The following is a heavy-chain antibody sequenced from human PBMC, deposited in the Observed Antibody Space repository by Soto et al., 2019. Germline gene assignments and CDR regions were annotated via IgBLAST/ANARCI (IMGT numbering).Heavy chain of an antibody. CDR2: INHSGNT. CDR1: GGSFSGYY. CDR3: ASDHRVADYGDTNFDN. D-gene: IGHD4-17*01. Sequence: QAQLQQWGAGLLKPSETLSLTCAVYGGSFSGYYWSWIRQPPGKGLEWIGEINHSGNTNYNPSLKSRVTISGDTSKKQFSLKLISVTAADTAVYYCASDHRVADYGDTNFDNWGQGTLVTVSS. V-gene: IGHV4-34*01. J-gene: IGHJ4*02.